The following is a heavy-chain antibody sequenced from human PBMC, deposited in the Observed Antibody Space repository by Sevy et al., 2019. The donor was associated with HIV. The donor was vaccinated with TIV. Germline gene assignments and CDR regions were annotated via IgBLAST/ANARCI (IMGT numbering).Heavy chain of an antibody. V-gene: IGHV3-7*03. D-gene: IGHD4-4*01. CDR1: GFTFSSYW. CDR3: AREDYSNYGNYYYYYMDV. J-gene: IGHJ6*03. Sequence: GGSLRLSCAACGFTFSSYWMSWVRQAPGKGLEWVANIKQDVSEKYYVDSVRGRFIISRDNAKNSLYLQMNSLRAEDKAVYYCAREDYSNYGNYYYYYMDVWGKGTTVTVSS. CDR2: IKQDVSEK.